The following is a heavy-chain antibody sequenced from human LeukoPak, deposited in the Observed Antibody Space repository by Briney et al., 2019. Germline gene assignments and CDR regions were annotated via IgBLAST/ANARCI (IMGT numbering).Heavy chain of an antibody. CDR1: GFTFSDYY. D-gene: IGHD5-18*01. J-gene: IGHJ3*02. CDR2: ISSSGSTI. CDR3: AREASGYSYGLDAFDI. Sequence: GGSLRLSCAASGFTFSDYYMSWIRQAPGKGLEWVSYISSSGSTIYYADFVKGRFTISRDNAKNSLYLQMNSLRAEDTAVYYCAREASGYSYGLDAFDIWGQGTMVTVSS. V-gene: IGHV3-11*04.